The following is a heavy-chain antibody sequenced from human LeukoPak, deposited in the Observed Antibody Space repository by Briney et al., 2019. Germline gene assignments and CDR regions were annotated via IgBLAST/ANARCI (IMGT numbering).Heavy chain of an antibody. CDR2: ISGSSSII. J-gene: IGHJ4*02. CDR3: ARGSTYYDSSGQVPFDY. Sequence: PGGSLRLSCAASGFTFSSYSMNWVRQAPGKGLEWGSYISGSSSIIYYADSVKGRFTISRDNGKNTLYLQMNSLRAEDTAVYYCARGSTYYDSSGQVPFDYWGQGTLVTVSS. V-gene: IGHV3-48*01. D-gene: IGHD3-22*01. CDR1: GFTFSSYS.